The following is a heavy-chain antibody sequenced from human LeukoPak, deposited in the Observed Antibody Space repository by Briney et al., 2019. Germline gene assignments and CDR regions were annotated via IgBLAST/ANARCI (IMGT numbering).Heavy chain of an antibody. Sequence: ASVKVSCKASGYTFSSYGISWVRQAPGQGLEWMGWISAYNGNTNYAQKLQGRVTMTTDTSTSTAYMELRSLRSDDTAVYYCVRGAYCSSNSCYDNWFDAWGQGTLVTVSS. V-gene: IGHV1-18*01. CDR3: VRGAYCSSNSCYDNWFDA. CDR2: ISAYNGNT. D-gene: IGHD2-2*01. J-gene: IGHJ5*02. CDR1: GYTFSSYG.